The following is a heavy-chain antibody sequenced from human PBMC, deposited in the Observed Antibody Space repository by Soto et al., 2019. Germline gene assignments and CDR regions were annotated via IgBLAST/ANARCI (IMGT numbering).Heavy chain of an antibody. J-gene: IGHJ6*03. V-gene: IGHV4-39*01. CDR3: ASTLAAAGTFLYYYYYMDV. CDR2: IYYSGST. Sequence: QLQLQESGPGLVKPSETLSLTCTVSGGSISSSSYYWGWIRQPPGKGLEWIGSIYYSGSTYSNPSPKSRVTISVDTSKNQFSLKLSSVTAADTAVYYCASTLAAAGTFLYYYYYMDVWGKGTTVTVSS. D-gene: IGHD6-13*01. CDR1: GGSISSSSYY.